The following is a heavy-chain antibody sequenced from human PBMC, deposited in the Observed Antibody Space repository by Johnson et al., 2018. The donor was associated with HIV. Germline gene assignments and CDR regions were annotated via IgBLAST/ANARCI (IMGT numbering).Heavy chain of an antibody. CDR3: AKIWGDIAATGDAFDI. V-gene: IGHV3-66*01. D-gene: IGHD5-12*01. Sequence: VQLVESGGGVVRPGGSLRLSCAASGFTFDDYGMSWVRQAPGKGLEWVSVIYSGGSTYYADSVKGRFTISRDNSKNTLYLQMDSLRPEDTAVYYCAKIWGDIAATGDAFDIWGQGTMVTVSS. J-gene: IGHJ3*02. CDR2: IYSGGST. CDR1: GFTFDDYG.